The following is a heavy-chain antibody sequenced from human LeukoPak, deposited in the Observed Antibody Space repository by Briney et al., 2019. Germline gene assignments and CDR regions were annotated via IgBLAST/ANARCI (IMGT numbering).Heavy chain of an antibody. CDR1: GFTFSSYT. D-gene: IGHD1-26*01. V-gene: IGHV3-21*01. CDR2: ISSSSSYI. CDR3: ARDGWVDY. Sequence: GGSLRLSCAASGFTFSSYTMNWVRQAPGKGLEWVSSISSSSSYIYYADSVKGRFTISRDNAKNSLYLQINILRAEDTAVYYCARDGWVDYWGQGTLVTVSS. J-gene: IGHJ4*02.